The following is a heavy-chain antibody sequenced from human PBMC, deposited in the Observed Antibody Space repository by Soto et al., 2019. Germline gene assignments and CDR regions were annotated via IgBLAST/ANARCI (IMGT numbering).Heavy chain of an antibody. CDR2: INHSGST. V-gene: IGHV4-34*01. Sequence: SETLSLTCAVYRGSFSGYYWSWIRHPPGKGLEWIGEINHSGSTNSNPSLKSRVTISVDTSKNQFSLKLSSVTAADTAVYYCARVAGKYYYYYGMDVWGQGTTVTVSS. CDR3: ARVAGKYYYYYGMDV. J-gene: IGHJ6*02. CDR1: RGSFSGYY.